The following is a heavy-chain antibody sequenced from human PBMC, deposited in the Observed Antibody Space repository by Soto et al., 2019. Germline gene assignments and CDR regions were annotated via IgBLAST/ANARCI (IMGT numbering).Heavy chain of an antibody. CDR1: GGSIISYY. CDR3: AREDFSDYDMHFDD. J-gene: IGHJ4*02. CDR2: IYYSGST. D-gene: IGHD5-12*01. V-gene: IGHV4-59*01. Sequence: SETLSLTCTVSGGSIISYYWSWIRQPPGKGLEWIGYIYYSGSTNYNPSLKSRVTISVDTSKNQFSLKLSSVTAADAAVYYCAREDFSDYDMHFDDWGQGTLVTVSS.